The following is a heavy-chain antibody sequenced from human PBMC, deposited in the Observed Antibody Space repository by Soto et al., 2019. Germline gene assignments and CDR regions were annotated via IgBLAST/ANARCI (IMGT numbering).Heavy chain of an antibody. Sequence: QVQLVHSGAEVEKPGASVRVSCQASGYTFIDHDLNWVRQAPGQGLEWMGWMNPKSGNAGSVQRFQDRVTMTRNTSINTAYLELTNLRSDDTAIYYCARGRFNGDTWLDFWGQGSLVTVSS. D-gene: IGHD3-16*01. CDR2: MNPKSGNA. CDR3: ARGRFNGDTWLDF. V-gene: IGHV1-8*01. J-gene: IGHJ5*01. CDR1: GYTFIDHD.